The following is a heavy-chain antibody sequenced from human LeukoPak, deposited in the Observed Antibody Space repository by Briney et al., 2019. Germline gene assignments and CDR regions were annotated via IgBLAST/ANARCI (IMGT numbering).Heavy chain of an antibody. D-gene: IGHD2-2*01. Sequence: ASVKVSCKVSGYTLTELSMHWVRQAPGKGLEWMGGFDPEDGETIYAQKFQGRVTMTEDTSTDTTYMELSSLRSEDTAVYYCATVVVVPAAHSGDYYGMDVWGQGTTVTVSS. J-gene: IGHJ6*02. CDR2: FDPEDGET. CDR3: ATVVVVPAAHSGDYYGMDV. V-gene: IGHV1-24*01. CDR1: GYTLTELS.